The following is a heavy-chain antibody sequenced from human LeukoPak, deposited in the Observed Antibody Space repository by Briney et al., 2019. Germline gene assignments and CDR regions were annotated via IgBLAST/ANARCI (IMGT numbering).Heavy chain of an antibody. CDR2: ISYDGSKT. V-gene: IGHV3-30-3*01. CDR3: AGYSSSWSSFDY. Sequence: GGSLRLSCAASGFTFSSYAMSWVRQAPGKGPEWVAVISYDGSKTYYADSVKDRFTISRDNSKNTLYLQMNSLRAEDTAVYYCAGYSSSWSSFDYWGQGTLVTVSS. D-gene: IGHD6-13*01. J-gene: IGHJ4*02. CDR1: GFTFSSYA.